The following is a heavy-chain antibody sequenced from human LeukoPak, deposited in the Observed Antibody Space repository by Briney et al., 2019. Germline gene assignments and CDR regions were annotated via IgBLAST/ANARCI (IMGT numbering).Heavy chain of an antibody. Sequence: PGGSLRLSCAASGFTFSSYAMSWIRQAPGKGLEWVSYISSSGSTIYYADSVKGRFTISRDNAKNSLYLQMNSLRAEDTAVYYCARDQGATSGSYPLDHWGQGTLVTVSS. V-gene: IGHV3-11*01. D-gene: IGHD1-26*01. CDR1: GFTFSSYA. CDR3: ARDQGATSGSYPLDH. J-gene: IGHJ4*02. CDR2: ISSSGSTI.